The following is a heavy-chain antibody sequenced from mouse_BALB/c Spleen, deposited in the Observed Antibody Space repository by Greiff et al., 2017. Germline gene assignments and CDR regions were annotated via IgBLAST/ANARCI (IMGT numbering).Heavy chain of an antibody. CDR3: TRMGLYGNSYYYAMDY. Sequence: EVQLQQSGTVLARPGASVKMSCKASGYTFTSYWMHWVKQRPGQGLEWIGAIYPGNSDTSYNQKFKGKAKLTAVTSTSTAYMELSSLTNEDSAVYYCTRMGLYGNSYYYAMDYWGQGTSVTVSS. CDR1: GYTFTSYW. J-gene: IGHJ4*01. V-gene: IGHV1-5*01. CDR2: IYPGNSDT. D-gene: IGHD2-1*01.